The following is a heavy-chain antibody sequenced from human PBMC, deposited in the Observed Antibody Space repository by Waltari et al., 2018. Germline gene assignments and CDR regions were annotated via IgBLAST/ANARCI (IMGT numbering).Heavy chain of an antibody. CDR3: ARGITPRGLFGYYYGMDV. CDR1: GGSFSGYY. Sequence: ETLSLTCAVYGGSFSGYYWSWIRQPPGKGLEWIGEINHSGSTNYNPSLKSRVTISVDTSKNQFSLKLSSVTAADTAVYYCARGITPRGLFGYYYGMDVWGQGTTVTVSS. D-gene: IGHD3-10*01. CDR2: INHSGST. J-gene: IGHJ6*02. V-gene: IGHV4-34*01.